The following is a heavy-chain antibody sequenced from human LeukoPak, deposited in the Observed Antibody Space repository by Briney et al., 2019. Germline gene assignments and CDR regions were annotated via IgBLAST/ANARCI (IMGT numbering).Heavy chain of an antibody. Sequence: PSETLSLTCTVSGGPISSYYWSWIRQPPGKGLEWIGYIYYSGSTNYNPSLKSRVTISVDTSKNQFSLKLSSVTAADTAVYYCARHRGRIYFDYWGQGTLVTVSS. CDR3: ARHRGRIYFDY. V-gene: IGHV4-59*08. CDR1: GGPISSYY. J-gene: IGHJ4*02. D-gene: IGHD2/OR15-2a*01. CDR2: IYYSGST.